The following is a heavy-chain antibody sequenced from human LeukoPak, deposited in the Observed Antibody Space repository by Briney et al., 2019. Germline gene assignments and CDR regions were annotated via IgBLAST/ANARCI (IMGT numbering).Heavy chain of an antibody. CDR3: ARSSPIVVVTAIIRTNWYFDL. V-gene: IGHV4-31*03. Sequence: SQTLSLTCTVSGGSIRSGGYYWSWIRQHPGKGLEWIGYIYYSGSTYYNPSLKSRVTISVDTSKNQFSLKLSSVTAADTAVYYCARSSPIVVVTAIIRTNWYFDLWGRGTLVTVSS. CDR2: IYYSGST. J-gene: IGHJ2*01. CDR1: GGSIRSGGYY. D-gene: IGHD2-21*02.